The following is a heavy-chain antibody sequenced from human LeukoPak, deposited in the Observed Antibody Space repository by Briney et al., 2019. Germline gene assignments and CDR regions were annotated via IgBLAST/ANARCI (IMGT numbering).Heavy chain of an antibody. CDR3: ARDQGLSTVTTLVDN. D-gene: IGHD4-17*01. CDR2: INSSGGST. V-gene: IGHV1-46*01. CDR1: GYTFTRYY. J-gene: IGHJ4*02. Sequence: GASVKVSCTASGYTFTRYYMHWVRHAPGQGLEWMGIINSSGGSTSYAQKFQGRVTMTRDTSTSAVYMELSSVRAENTGAYYCARDQGLSTVTTLVDNSGQGKLGTVSS.